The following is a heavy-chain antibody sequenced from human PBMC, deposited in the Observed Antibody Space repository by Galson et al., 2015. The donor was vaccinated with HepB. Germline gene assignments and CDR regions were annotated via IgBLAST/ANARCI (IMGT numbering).Heavy chain of an antibody. CDR1: GFTFSSYA. CDR3: ARGFKFDWNFDY. J-gene: IGHJ4*02. V-gene: IGHV3-30-3*01. Sequence: SLRLSCAASGFTFSSYAMHWVRQAPGKGLEWVAVISYDGSNKYYADSVKGRFTISRDNSKNTLYLQMNSLRAEDTAVYYCARGFKFDWNFDYWGQGTLVTVSS. D-gene: IGHD3-9*01. CDR2: ISYDGSNK.